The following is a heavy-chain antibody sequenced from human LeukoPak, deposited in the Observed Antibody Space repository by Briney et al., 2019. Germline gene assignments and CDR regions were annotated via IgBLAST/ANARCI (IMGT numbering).Heavy chain of an antibody. CDR3: ARDLMEGYYYDSRNDY. V-gene: IGHV1-69*05. Sequence: ASVKVSCKASGGTFSSYAISWVRQAPGQGLEWMGGIIPIFGTANYAQKFQGRVTITTDESTSTAYMELSSLRSEDTAVYYCARDLMEGYYYDSRNDYWGQGTLVTVSS. CDR2: IIPIFGTA. D-gene: IGHD3-22*01. CDR1: GGTFSSYA. J-gene: IGHJ4*02.